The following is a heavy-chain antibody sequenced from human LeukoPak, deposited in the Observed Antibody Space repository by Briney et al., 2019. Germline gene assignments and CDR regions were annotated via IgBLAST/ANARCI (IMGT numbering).Heavy chain of an antibody. CDR1: GDIVSSNSAT. J-gene: IGHJ4*02. CDR2: TYYRSKWYN. D-gene: IGHD3-22*01. CDR3: AREGSSGYLFDY. Sequence: SQTLSLTCAISGDIVSSNSATWDWIRQSPSRGLEWLVRTYYRSKWYNDYAVTLKDRITINPDTSKNQFFLQLNSVTPEDTAVYYCAREGSSGYLFDYWGQGTLVTVSS. V-gene: IGHV6-1*01.